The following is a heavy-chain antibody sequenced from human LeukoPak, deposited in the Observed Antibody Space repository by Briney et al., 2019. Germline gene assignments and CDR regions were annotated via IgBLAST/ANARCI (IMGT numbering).Heavy chain of an antibody. D-gene: IGHD6-6*01. V-gene: IGHV3-23*01. Sequence: GGSLRLSCAASRFTFSSYAMSWVRQTPGKGLEWVSAITGNGGDTYSADSVKGRPTISRDNSKNTLYLQMDSLRAEDAAVYYCAKGSSSSRPYYFDYWGQGTLVTVSS. CDR2: ITGNGGDT. J-gene: IGHJ4*02. CDR3: AKGSSSSRPYYFDY. CDR1: RFTFSSYA.